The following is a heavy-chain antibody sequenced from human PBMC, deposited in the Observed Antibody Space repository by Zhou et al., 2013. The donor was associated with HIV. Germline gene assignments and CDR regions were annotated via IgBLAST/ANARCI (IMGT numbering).Heavy chain of an antibody. Sequence: QVQLVQSGAEVKKPGASVKVSCKTSGYTFTSYAMHWVRQAPGQRLEWMGWINAGNGYTKYSQKFQGRVTISRDTSASTVYMELSSLRSEDTAVYYCAREEFYYGSGSPSPWFDPWGQGTLVTVSS. CDR2: INAGNGYT. CDR3: AREEFYYGSGSPSPWFDP. J-gene: IGHJ5*02. CDR1: GYTFTSYA. D-gene: IGHD3-10*01. V-gene: IGHV1-3*01.